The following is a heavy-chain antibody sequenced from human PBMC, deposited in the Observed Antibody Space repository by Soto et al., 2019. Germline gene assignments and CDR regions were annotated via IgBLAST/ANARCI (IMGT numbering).Heavy chain of an antibody. CDR3: ARFSGTLDAFDM. CDR1: GYTFSTYV. D-gene: IGHD3-3*02. J-gene: IGHJ3*02. Sequence: GASVKVSCKASGYTFSTYVMHWVRQAPGERVEWMGWMNVGNGNTKYSQKFQGRVTISRDTSASTAYMELSSLRLEDTAVYYCARFSGTLDAFDMWGQGTMVTVSS. CDR2: MNVGNGNT. V-gene: IGHV1-3*01.